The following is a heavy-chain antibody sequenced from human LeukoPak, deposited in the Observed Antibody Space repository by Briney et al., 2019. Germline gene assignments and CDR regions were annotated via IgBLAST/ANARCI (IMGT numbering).Heavy chain of an antibody. D-gene: IGHD3-9*01. CDR3: AKALRYQPDYFDY. CDR2: ISGSGGST. J-gene: IGHJ4*02. Sequence: GGSLRLSCAASGFTFSSYAMSWVRQAPGKGLEWVSAISGSGGSTYYADSVKDRFTISRDNSKNTLYLQMDSLRAEDTVVYYCAKALRYQPDYFDYWGQGTLVTVSS. V-gene: IGHV3-23*01. CDR1: GFTFSSYA.